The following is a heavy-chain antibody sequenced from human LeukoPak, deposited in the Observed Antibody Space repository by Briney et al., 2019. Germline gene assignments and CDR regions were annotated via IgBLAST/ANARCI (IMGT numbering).Heavy chain of an antibody. V-gene: IGHV3-33*07. CDR3: ASHRLYYDFWTVPGD. J-gene: IGHJ4*02. Sequence: PGGSLRLSCLASGFTFDTFGMYWARQAPGKGLEWVAVIWHDGSNKYYTDSVRGRLTISRDNSKKTVYLQMNSLRGEDTAIYYCASHRLYYDFWTVPGDWGQGTLVTVSS. D-gene: IGHD3/OR15-3a*01. CDR1: GFTFDTFG. CDR2: IWHDGSNK.